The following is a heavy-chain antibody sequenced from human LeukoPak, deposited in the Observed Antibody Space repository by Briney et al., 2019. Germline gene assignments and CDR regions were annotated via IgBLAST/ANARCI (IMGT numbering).Heavy chain of an antibody. V-gene: IGHV3-7*01. J-gene: IGHJ3*02. CDR3: ARDRVVSRDAFDI. CDR1: GFTFSSYA. D-gene: IGHD2-15*01. CDR2: IKQDGSEK. Sequence: GGSLRLSCAASGFTFSSYAMSWVRQAPGKGLEWVANIKQDGSEKYYVDSVKGRFTISRDNAKNSLYLQMNSLRAEDTAVYYCARDRVVSRDAFDIWGQGTMVTVSS.